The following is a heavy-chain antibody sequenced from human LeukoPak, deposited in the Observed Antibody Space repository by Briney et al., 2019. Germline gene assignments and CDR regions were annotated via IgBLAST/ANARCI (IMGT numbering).Heavy chain of an antibody. V-gene: IGHV3-48*03. CDR2: ISSSGSTI. CDR1: GFTFSSYE. CDR3: AREGFWSAPGAFDI. J-gene: IGHJ3*02. D-gene: IGHD3-3*01. Sequence: GGSLRLSCAASGFTFSSYEMNWVRQAPGKGLEWVSYISSSGSTIYYADSVKGRFTISRDNAKNSLYLQMNSLRAEDTALYYCAREGFWSAPGAFDIWGQGTMVTVSS.